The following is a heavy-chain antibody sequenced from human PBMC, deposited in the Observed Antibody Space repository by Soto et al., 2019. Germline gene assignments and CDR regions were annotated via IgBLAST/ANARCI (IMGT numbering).Heavy chain of an antibody. J-gene: IGHJ6*02. CDR1: GFTFSSYG. D-gene: IGHD3-16*01. CDR2: ISYDGSNK. V-gene: IGHV3-30*18. Sequence: GGSLRLSCAASGFTFSSYGMHWVRQAPGKGLEWVAVISYDGSNKYYADSVKGRFTISRDNSKNTLYLQMNSLRAEDTAVYYFGKVGGGTPGDYYYSGMDVWGQGTRVTVPS. CDR3: GKVGGGTPGDYYYSGMDV.